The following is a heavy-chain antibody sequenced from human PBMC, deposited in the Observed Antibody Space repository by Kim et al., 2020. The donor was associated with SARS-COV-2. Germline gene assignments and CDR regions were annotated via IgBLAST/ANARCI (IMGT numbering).Heavy chain of an antibody. V-gene: IGHV4-39*01. D-gene: IGHD6-25*01. CDR1: GGSISSSDYY. J-gene: IGHJ4*01. CDR2: IHYTGST. Sequence: SETLSLTCTVSGGSISSSDYYWTWIRQSPGEGLEWIGSIHYTGSTYYNPSLKSRITMSVDTSKNQFSLDLSFVTAADTTVYYCARRGAAAGNPVYDYWG. CDR3: ARRGAAAGNPVYDY.